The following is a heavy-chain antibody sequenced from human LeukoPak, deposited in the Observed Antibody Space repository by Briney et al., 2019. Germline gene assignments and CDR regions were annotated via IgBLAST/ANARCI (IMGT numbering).Heavy chain of an antibody. CDR2: ISSDGNNN. CDR3: ARGFASVVATLSWHAFDV. J-gene: IGHJ3*01. Sequence: GRSLRLSCAGSAFTFSNYAMNWVRQAPGKGLEWVAVISSDGNNNHYPDSVKGRFTISRDSSKNTLYLQMNSLRAEDTAVYYCARGFASVVATLSWHAFDVWGQGTMVTVSS. CDR1: AFTFSNYA. D-gene: IGHD2-21*01. V-gene: IGHV3-30-3*01.